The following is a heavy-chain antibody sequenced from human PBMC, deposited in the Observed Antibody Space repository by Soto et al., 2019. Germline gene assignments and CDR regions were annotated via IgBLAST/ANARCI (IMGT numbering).Heavy chain of an antibody. J-gene: IGHJ1*01. CDR2: IKQDGSEK. Sequence: PGGSLRLSCAASGFTFSSYCMSWVRQAPGKGLEWVANIKQDGSEKYYVDSVKGRFTISRDNAKNSLYLQMNSLRAEDTAVYYCARDTRVGHCNGGSCLFHPWGHGTLVTVSS. V-gene: IGHV3-7*01. CDR1: GFTFSSYC. D-gene: IGHD2-15*01. CDR3: ARDTRVGHCNGGSCLFHP.